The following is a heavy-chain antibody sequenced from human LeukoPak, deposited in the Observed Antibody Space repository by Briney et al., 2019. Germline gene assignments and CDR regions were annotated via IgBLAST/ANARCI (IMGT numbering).Heavy chain of an antibody. CDR2: MNPNSGNT. J-gene: IGHJ4*02. CDR3: ARGLRNTYYYDSSGYQGY. V-gene: IGHV1-8*02. CDR1: GYTFTSYG. D-gene: IGHD3-22*01. Sequence: GASVKVSCKASGYTFTSYGISWVRQATGQGLEWMGWMNPNSGNTGYAQKFQGRVTMTRNTSISTAYMELSSLRSEDTAVYYCARGLRNTYYYDSSGYQGYWGQGTLVTVSS.